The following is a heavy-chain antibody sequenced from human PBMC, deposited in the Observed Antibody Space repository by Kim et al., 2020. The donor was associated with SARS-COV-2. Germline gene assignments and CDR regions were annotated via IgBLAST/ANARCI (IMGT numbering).Heavy chain of an antibody. CDR2: INHSGST. D-gene: IGHD2-2*01. J-gene: IGHJ5*02. CDR3: ARVHIVVVPAAPGGVFDP. V-gene: IGHV4-34*01. Sequence: SETLSLTCAVYGGSFSGYYWSWIRQPPGKGLEWIGEINHSGSTNYNPSLKSRVTISVDTSKNQFSLKLSSVTAPDTAVYYCARVHIVVVPAAPGGVFDPWGQGTLVTVSS. CDR1: GGSFSGYY.